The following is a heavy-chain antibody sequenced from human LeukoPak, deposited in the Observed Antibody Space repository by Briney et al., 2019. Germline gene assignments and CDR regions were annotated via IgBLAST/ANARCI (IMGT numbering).Heavy chain of an antibody. D-gene: IGHD3-22*01. CDR2: IWYDGTNK. CDR1: GFTLSRYG. V-gene: IGHV3-33*03. Sequence: PGGSLRLSCAASGFTLSRYGMHWVRQAPGKGLEWVAVIWYDGTNKYYADSVKGRFTISRDNAKNSLYLQMNSLRAEDTALYYCAKQDSSVVSPRGGYYFDYWGQGTLVTVSS. CDR3: AKQDSSVVSPRGGYYFDY. J-gene: IGHJ4*02.